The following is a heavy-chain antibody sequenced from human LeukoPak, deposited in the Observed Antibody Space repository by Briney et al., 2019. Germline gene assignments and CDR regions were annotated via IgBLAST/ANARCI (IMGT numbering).Heavy chain of an antibody. J-gene: IGHJ4*02. CDR3: ASPLIAVAGRGGY. CDR2: ISSSSSYI. Sequence: GGSLRLSCEASGFTLEDYAMSWVRQAPGKGLEWVSSISSSSSYIYYADSVKGRFTISRDNAKNSLYLQMNSLRAEDTAVYYCASPLIAVAGRGGYWGQGTLVTVSS. CDR1: GFTLEDYA. V-gene: IGHV3-21*01. D-gene: IGHD6-19*01.